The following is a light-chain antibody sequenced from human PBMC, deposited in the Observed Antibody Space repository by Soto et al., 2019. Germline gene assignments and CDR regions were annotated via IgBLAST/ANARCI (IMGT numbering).Light chain of an antibody. CDR1: SSDVGGYNY. V-gene: IGLV2-11*01. CDR3: CSSAGSYTGV. Sequence: QAALTQPRSVSGSPGQSVTISCTGTSSDVGGYNYVSWYQQHPGKAPKLMIYDVSKLPSGVPDRFSCSKSGNTASLPISGLQAEDEADYYCCSSAGSYTGVFGTGTKVTVL. J-gene: IGLJ1*01. CDR2: DVS.